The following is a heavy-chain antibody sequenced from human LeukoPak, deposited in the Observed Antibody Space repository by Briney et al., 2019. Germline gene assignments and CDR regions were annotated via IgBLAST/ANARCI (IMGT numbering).Heavy chain of an antibody. V-gene: IGHV4-61*01. CDR3: ARGFRGWLVHPSYFDY. CDR2: IYYSGST. D-gene: IGHD6-19*01. CDR1: GGSVSSGSYY. Sequence: SETLSLTCTVSGGSVSSGSYYWSWIRQPPGKGLEWIGYIYYSGSTNYNPSLKSRVTISVDTSKNQFSLKLSSVTAADTAMYCCARGFRGWLVHPSYFDYWGQGTLVTVSS. J-gene: IGHJ4*02.